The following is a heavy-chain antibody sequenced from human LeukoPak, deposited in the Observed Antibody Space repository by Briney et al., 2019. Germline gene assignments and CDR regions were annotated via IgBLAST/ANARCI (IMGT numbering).Heavy chain of an antibody. J-gene: IGHJ4*02. V-gene: IGHV3-7*05. Sequence: PGGSLRLSCVASGFXFSSYWISWVRQAPGKGLEWVANIKEDGSEKYYVDSVKGRFTVFRDNAKKSLYLQMNSLRDEDTAVYYCATPMRFDYWGQGTLVTVSS. CDR3: ATPMRFDY. CDR2: IKEDGSEK. CDR1: GFXFSSYW.